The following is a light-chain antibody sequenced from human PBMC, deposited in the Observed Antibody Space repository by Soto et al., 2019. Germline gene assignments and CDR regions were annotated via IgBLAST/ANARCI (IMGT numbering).Light chain of an antibody. CDR1: SGHSSNA. CDR2: LNSDGSH. Sequence: QTVVTQSPSASASLGASVKLTCTLDSGHSSNAIAWHQQLPEQGPRYLMKLNSDGSHRKGDGIPDRFSGSSSGAERYLTISSLQSEDEADYYCQTWGTGIVFGGGTQLTVL. CDR3: QTWGTGIV. J-gene: IGLJ3*02. V-gene: IGLV4-69*01.